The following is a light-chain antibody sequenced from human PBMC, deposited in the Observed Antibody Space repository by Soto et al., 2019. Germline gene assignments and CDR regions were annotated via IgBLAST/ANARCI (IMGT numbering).Light chain of an antibody. Sequence: EPVLTQSSGTLSLSPGEEAKLSCRARQSDDSNNWSWYQQQPGQTPSHIMYGASGRADGIPHRFSGSGFGTDFTLPISKVEPEDFVVYYCQQYGTPRSGTFGQGTRVEIK. J-gene: IGKJ5*01. CDR2: GAS. CDR1: QSDDSNN. V-gene: IGKV3-20*01. CDR3: QQYGTPRSGT.